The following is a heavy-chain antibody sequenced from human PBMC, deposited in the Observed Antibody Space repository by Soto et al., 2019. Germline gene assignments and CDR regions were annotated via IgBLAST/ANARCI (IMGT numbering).Heavy chain of an antibody. J-gene: IGHJ4*02. D-gene: IGHD2-2*01. V-gene: IGHV1-8*01. CDR2: MNPNSGNT. CDR3: ATEVVPAAGSDY. CDR1: GYTFTSYD. Sequence: QVQLVQSGAEVKKPGASVKVSCKASGYTFTSYDINWVRQATGQGLEWMGWMNPNSGNTGYAQKFQGRVTMTRNTSISTAYMELSSLRSEDKAVYYCATEVVPAAGSDYWGQGTLVTVSS.